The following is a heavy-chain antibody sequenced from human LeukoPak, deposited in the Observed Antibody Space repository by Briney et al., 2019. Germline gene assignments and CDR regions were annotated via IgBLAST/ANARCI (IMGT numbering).Heavy chain of an antibody. CDR2: IYYSGST. CDR3: ARGRYNWNCDY. D-gene: IGHD1-20*01. CDR1: GGSISSSSYY. V-gene: IGHV4-39*01. Sequence: PSETLSLTCTVSGGSISSSSYYWGWLRQPPGKGLEWIGSIYYSGSTYYNPSLKSRVTISVDTSKNQFSLKLSSVTAADTAVYYCARGRYNWNCDYWGQGTLVTVSS. J-gene: IGHJ4*02.